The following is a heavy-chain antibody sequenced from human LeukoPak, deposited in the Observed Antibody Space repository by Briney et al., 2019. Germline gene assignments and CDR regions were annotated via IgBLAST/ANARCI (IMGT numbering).Heavy chain of an antibody. J-gene: IGHJ4*02. CDR3: AKATFGGVIPLDY. CDR2: ISWNSGSI. V-gene: IGHV3-9*01. CDR1: GFTFNGYA. Sequence: GGSLSLSCAASGFTFNGYALHGCRQPPGEGGVEVSGISWNSGSIVYADSVKGRFTISRDNAKNSLYLQMNSLRAEDTALYYCAKATFGGVIPLDYWGQGTLVTVSS. D-gene: IGHD3-16*02.